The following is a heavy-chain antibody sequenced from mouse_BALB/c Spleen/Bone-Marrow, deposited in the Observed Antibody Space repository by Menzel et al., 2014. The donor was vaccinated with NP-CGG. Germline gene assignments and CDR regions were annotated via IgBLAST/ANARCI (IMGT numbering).Heavy chain of an antibody. CDR1: YFTFTDYY. V-gene: IGHV7-3*02. CDR3: ARDTYGRDY. D-gene: IGHD1-1*01. CDR2: IRNKANGYTT. Sequence: EVMLVESGGGLVQPGGSLRLSCATSYFTFTDYYMSWVRPPPGKALEWLGFIRNKANGYTTEYSASVKGRFTISRDNSQSIPYPQMNTLRAEDSATYYCARDTYGRDYWGQGTTLTVSS. J-gene: IGHJ2*01.